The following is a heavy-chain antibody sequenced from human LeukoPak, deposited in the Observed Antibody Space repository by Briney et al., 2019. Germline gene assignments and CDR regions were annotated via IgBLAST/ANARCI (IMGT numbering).Heavy chain of an antibody. CDR3: ARRAYCGGDCSYFDY. CDR2: IYPGDPDT. V-gene: IGHV5-51*01. J-gene: IGHJ4*02. D-gene: IGHD2-21*02. Sequence: GESLKISCKGSGYSFTSYWIGWVRQVPGKGLEWMGIIYPGDPDTRYSPSFQGQVTISADKSISTAYLQWSSLKASDTAMYYCARRAYCGGDCSYFDYWGQGTLVTVSS. CDR1: GYSFTSYW.